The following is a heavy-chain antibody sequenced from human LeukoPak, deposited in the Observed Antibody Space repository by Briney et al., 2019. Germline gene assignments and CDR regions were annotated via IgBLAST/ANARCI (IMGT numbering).Heavy chain of an antibody. CDR1: GFTFSSDA. D-gene: IGHD3-16*01. J-gene: IGHJ4*02. CDR2: ISGSGGST. V-gene: IGHV3-23*01. CDR3: AKVCLLNVDFPAC. Sequence: GGSLRLSCAASGFTFSSDAMSCVRQAPGKGLEWVSTISGSGGSTYYADFVKGRFTISRDNSKNTLFLQMSSLRAEDTAVYYCAKVCLLNVDFPACWGQGTLVTVSS.